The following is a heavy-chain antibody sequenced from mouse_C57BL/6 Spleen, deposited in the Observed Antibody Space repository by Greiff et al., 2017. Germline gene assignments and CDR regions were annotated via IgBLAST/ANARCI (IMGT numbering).Heavy chain of an antibody. J-gene: IGHJ4*01. CDR1: GYTFTDYY. CDR2: INPNNGGT. D-gene: IGHD2-3*01. V-gene: IGHV1-26*01. Sequence: EVQLQQSGPELVKPGASVKISCKASGYTFTDYYMNWVKQSHGKSLEWIGDINPNNGGTSYNQKFKGKATLTVDKSSSTAYMELRSLTSEDSAVYYCARGGVTTAMDYWGQGTSVTVSS. CDR3: ARGGVTTAMDY.